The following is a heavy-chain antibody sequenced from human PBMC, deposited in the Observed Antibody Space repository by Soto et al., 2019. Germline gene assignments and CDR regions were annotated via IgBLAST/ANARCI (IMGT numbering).Heavy chain of an antibody. CDR3: AREGGGAYETSGYLSL. CDR2: IKQDGSEK. J-gene: IGHJ4*02. Sequence: GGSLRLSCAASGFTFSSYGMHWVRQAPGKGLEWVANIKQDGSEKYYVDSVKGRFTISRDNAKNSLFLQMNRLRVEGTAVYYYAREGGGAYETSGYLSLWGQGALVTVSS. D-gene: IGHD3-22*01. CDR1: GFTFSSYG. V-gene: IGHV3-7*01.